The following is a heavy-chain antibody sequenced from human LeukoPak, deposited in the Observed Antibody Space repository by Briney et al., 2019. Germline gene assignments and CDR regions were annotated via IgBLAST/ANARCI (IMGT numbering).Heavy chain of an antibody. CDR2: ISAYNGNT. Sequence: GASVKVSRKASGYTFTSYGISWVRQAPGQGLEWMGWISAYNGNTNYAQKLHGRVTMTTDTSTSTAYMELRSLRSDDTAVYYCARVNYDFWSGYEYDAFDIWGQGTMVTVSS. V-gene: IGHV1-18*01. CDR1: GYTFTSYG. CDR3: ARVNYDFWSGYEYDAFDI. D-gene: IGHD3-3*01. J-gene: IGHJ3*02.